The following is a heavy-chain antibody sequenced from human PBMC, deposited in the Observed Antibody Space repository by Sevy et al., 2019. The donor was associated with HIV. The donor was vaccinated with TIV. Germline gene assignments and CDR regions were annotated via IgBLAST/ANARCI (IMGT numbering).Heavy chain of an antibody. CDR1: GFTFGSYA. V-gene: IGHV3-23*01. CDR3: AKDDDNWAGGPFDV. J-gene: IGHJ3*01. Sequence: GGSLRLSCAASGFTFGSYAMSWVRQAPGKGLEWVSGISGSGGSTYYADSVKGRFTISRDNSKNTLDLHMNSLRAEDTAVYYCAKDDDNWAGGPFDVWGQGTMVTVSS. D-gene: IGHD1-20*01. CDR2: ISGSGGST.